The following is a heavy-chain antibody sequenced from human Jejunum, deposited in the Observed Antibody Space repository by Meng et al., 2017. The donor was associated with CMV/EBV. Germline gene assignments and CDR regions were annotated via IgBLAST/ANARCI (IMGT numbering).Heavy chain of an antibody. J-gene: IGHJ3*02. CDR1: FTVSSDG. Sequence: FTVSSDGMQWVGQGPGKGLVWGTGIGPGGRNTIYEEKVKGRITISRDNAKSTLYLQMNSLRAEDTSVYFCAGEHCGGGSCWTGFNIWGQGTTVAVSS. V-gene: IGHV3-74*01. CDR2: IGPGGRNT. D-gene: IGHD2-15*01. CDR3: AGEHCGGGSCWTGFNI.